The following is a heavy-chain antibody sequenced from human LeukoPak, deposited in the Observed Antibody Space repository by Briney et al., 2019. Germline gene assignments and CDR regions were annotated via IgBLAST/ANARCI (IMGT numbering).Heavy chain of an antibody. Sequence: AGGSLRLSCAASGFTFSGYAMNWVRRAPGKGLEWVSAIGGSGGTTYYADSVKGRFTISRDNSKNTLYLQMNSLRAEDTAVYYCAKAATPVYGDSDYWGQGTLVTVSS. V-gene: IGHV3-23*01. D-gene: IGHD4-17*01. CDR2: IGGSGGTT. CDR3: AKAATPVYGDSDY. CDR1: GFTFSGYA. J-gene: IGHJ4*02.